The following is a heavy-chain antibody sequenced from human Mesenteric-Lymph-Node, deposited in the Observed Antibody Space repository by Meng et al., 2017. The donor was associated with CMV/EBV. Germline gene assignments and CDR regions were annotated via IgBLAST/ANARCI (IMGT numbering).Heavy chain of an antibody. CDR1: GFTFDDYD. D-gene: IGHD3-3*01. CDR2: IKWNGGST. V-gene: IGHV3-20*04. J-gene: IGHJ5*02. Sequence: GESLKISCAASGFTFDDYDMTWVRQAPNKGLEWVSTIKWNGGSTGYADSVRGRFTISRDNPKNSLYLQMNSLRAEDTAVYYCAREYYDFWSGPDWFDPWGQGTLVTVSS. CDR3: AREYYDFWSGPDWFDP.